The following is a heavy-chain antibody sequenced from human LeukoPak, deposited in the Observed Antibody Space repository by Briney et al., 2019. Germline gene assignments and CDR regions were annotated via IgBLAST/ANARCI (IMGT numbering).Heavy chain of an antibody. Sequence: GGSLRLSCAASGFTFSSYWMSWVRQAPGKGLEWVAVISYDGNEKYYADSVKGRFTISRDNSKSTMYLQMNSLRAEDTAVYYCARKGGTMVNYRPFDYWGQGTLVTVSS. CDR1: GFTFSSYW. CDR3: ARKGGTMVNYRPFDY. D-gene: IGHD3-10*01. V-gene: IGHV3-30*03. CDR2: ISYDGNEK. J-gene: IGHJ4*02.